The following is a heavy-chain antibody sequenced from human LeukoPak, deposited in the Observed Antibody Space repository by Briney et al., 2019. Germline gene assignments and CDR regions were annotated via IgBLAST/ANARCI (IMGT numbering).Heavy chain of an antibody. CDR2: IYPGDSDT. D-gene: IGHD5-24*01. V-gene: IGHV5-51*01. J-gene: IGHJ4*02. CDR1: GYNFTNYW. CDR3: ARRRDGYNYVGTDY. Sequence: GESLKISCKGSGYNFTNYWIGWVRQMPGKGLEWMVIIYPGDSDTTYSPSFQGQVIISADKSISTAYLQWSSLKASDTAMYYCARRRDGYNYVGTDYWGQGTLVTVSS.